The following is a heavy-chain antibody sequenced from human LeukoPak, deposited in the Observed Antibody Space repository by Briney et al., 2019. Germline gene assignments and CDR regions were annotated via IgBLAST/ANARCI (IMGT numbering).Heavy chain of an antibody. V-gene: IGHV1-2*02. D-gene: IGHD4-23*01. CDR3: ARGLYYGGNQRAHDAFDI. Sequence: GDSVEVSCKASGYIFTDYYMHWVRQAPGQGLEWMGWFNPASGGTKYAQKFQGRVTMTRDTSINTAYMELSSLGLDDTAVYYCARGLYYGGNQRAHDAFDIWGQGTLVTVSS. CDR2: FNPASGGT. J-gene: IGHJ3*02. CDR1: GYIFTDYY.